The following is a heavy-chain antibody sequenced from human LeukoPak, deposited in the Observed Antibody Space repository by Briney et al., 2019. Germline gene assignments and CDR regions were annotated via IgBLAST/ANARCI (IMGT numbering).Heavy chain of an antibody. Sequence: PGGSLRLSCAASGFTFSRTWMSWLRQAPGKGLEWVAYINHEGTEKDYMDSVKGRFTISRDNAQKSLYLQMNSLRAEDTAVYYCARVGYSSGWYFDYWGQGTLVTVSS. D-gene: IGHD6-19*01. CDR1: GFTFSRTW. J-gene: IGHJ4*02. CDR3: ARVGYSSGWYFDY. V-gene: IGHV3-7*02. CDR2: INHEGTEK.